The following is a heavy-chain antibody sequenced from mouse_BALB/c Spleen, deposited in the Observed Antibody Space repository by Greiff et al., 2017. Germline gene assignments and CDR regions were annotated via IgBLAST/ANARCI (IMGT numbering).Heavy chain of an antibody. CDR2: ISYSGST. CDR3: ARYLRRPYWYFDV. V-gene: IGHV3-8*02. Sequence: EVQLQESGPSLVKPSQTLSLTCSVTGDSITSGYWNWIRKFPGNKLEYMGYISYSGSTYYNPSLKSRISITRDTSKNQYYLQLNSVTTEDTATYYCARYLRRPYWYFDVWGAGTTVTVSS. D-gene: IGHD1-2*01. J-gene: IGHJ1*01. CDR1: GDSITSGY.